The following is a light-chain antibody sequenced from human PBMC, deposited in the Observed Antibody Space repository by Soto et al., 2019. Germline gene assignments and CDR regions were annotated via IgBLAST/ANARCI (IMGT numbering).Light chain of an antibody. CDR1: QSVSSY. CDR2: DAS. Sequence: EIALTRSPATLSLSPGERATLSYKASQSVSSYLAWYQQKPGQAPRLLLYDASNRATGIPARFSGSGSGTDYTLTISSLQPEDLAVYYCQQRSNWPPITFGQGTRLEIK. V-gene: IGKV3-11*01. J-gene: IGKJ5*01. CDR3: QQRSNWPPIT.